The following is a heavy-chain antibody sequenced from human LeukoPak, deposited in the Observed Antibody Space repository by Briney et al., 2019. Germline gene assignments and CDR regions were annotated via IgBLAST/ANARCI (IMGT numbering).Heavy chain of an antibody. CDR3: ARAVGGGESY. V-gene: IGHV3-7*04. D-gene: IGHD3-10*01. CDR1: GFTFSNYA. J-gene: IGHJ4*02. CDR2: IKPDGSQK. Sequence: GGSLRLSCAASGFTFSNYAMSWVRQAPGKGLEWVANIKPDGSQKYYVDSVKGRFTISRENAKNSLYLQMGSLRAEDTAIYYCARAVGGGESYWGQGTLVTVSS.